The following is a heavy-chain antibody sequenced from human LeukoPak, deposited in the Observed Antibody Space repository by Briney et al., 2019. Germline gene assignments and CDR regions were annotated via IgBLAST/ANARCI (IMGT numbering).Heavy chain of an antibody. J-gene: IGHJ4*02. CDR1: GFTFSSYE. D-gene: IGHD3-3*01. Sequence: PGGSLRLSCAASGFTFSSYEMNWVRQAPGKGLEWVSYISSSGSTIYYADSVKGRFTVSRDNSKNTLYLQMNSLRAEDTAVYYCAKGGNHSYYDFWSGYADYWGQGTLVTVSS. CDR3: AKGGNHSYYDFWSGYADY. V-gene: IGHV3-48*03. CDR2: ISSSGSTI.